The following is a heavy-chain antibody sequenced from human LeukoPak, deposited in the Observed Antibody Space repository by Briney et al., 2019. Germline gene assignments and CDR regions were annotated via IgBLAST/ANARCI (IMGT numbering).Heavy chain of an antibody. CDR3: ARVLAGQGFWSGYSDWFDP. CDR1: GFTFSSYS. CDR2: ISSSSSYI. J-gene: IGHJ5*02. V-gene: IGHV3-21*01. Sequence: GGSLRLSCAASGFTFSSYSMNWVRRAPGKGLEWVSSISSSSSYIYYADSVKGRFTISRDNDKNSLYLQMNSLRAEDTAVYYCARVLAGQGFWSGYSDWFDPWGQGTLVTVSS. D-gene: IGHD3-3*01.